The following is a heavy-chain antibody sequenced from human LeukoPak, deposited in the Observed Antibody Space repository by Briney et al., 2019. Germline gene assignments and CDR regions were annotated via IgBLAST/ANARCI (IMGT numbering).Heavy chain of an antibody. D-gene: IGHD5-12*01. CDR2: IYYSGST. CDR3: ARATIVAPDYFDY. CDR1: GGSISSYY. J-gene: IGHJ4*02. Sequence: NPSETLSLTCTVSGGSISSYYWSWIRQPPGKGLEWIGYIYYSGSTNYNPSLKSRVTISVDTSKNQFSLKLSSVTAADTAVYYCARATIVAPDYFDYWGQGTLVTVSS. V-gene: IGHV4-59*01.